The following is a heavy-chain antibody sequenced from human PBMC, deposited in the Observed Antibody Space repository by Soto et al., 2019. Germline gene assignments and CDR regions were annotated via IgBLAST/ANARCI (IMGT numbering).Heavy chain of an antibody. CDR3: AAVSSGQVVLAFDI. J-gene: IGHJ3*02. D-gene: IGHD6-6*01. Sequence: ASVKVSCKASGYTFIGYYMQWVRQARGQRPEWMGWIVVGSGDTNYAQKFQERVTITRDMSTTTAYMELSSLRSEDTAVYYCAAVSSGQVVLAFDIWGQGTMVTVSS. CDR1: GYTFIGYY. V-gene: IGHV1-58*02. CDR2: IVVGSGDT.